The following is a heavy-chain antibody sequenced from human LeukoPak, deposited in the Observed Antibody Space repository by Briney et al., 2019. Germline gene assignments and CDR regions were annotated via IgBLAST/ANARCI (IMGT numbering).Heavy chain of an antibody. V-gene: IGHV4-4*07. CDR3: ARQTFGNFDY. Sequence: ASETLSLTCTVSRGSTSTYYWSWIRQPAGKGLEWIGRIYPSGNTNFNPSLMSRVTMSIDTSKNQFSLRLSSVTAADTAVYYCARQTFGNFDYWGQGTLVTVSS. CDR1: RGSTSTYY. J-gene: IGHJ4*02. CDR2: IYPSGNT. D-gene: IGHD2/OR15-2a*01.